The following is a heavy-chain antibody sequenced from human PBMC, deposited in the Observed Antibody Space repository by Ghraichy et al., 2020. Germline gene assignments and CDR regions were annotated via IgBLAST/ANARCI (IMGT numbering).Heavy chain of an antibody. D-gene: IGHD5-24*01. J-gene: IGHJ4*02. V-gene: IGHV3-11*01. CDR3: ARSEGWLQLWWGY. CDR1: GFTFSDYY. CDR2: ISSSGSTI. Sequence: GESLNISCAASGFTFSDYYMSWIRQAPGKGLEWVSYISSSGSTIYYADSVKGRFTISRDNAKNSLYLQMNSLRAEDTAVYYCARSEGWLQLWWGYWGQGTLVTVSS.